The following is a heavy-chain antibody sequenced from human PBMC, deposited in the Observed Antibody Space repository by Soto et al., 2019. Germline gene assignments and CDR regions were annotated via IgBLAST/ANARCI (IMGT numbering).Heavy chain of an antibody. CDR1: GFTFSSYS. CDR2: ISSSSSYI. D-gene: IGHD3-22*01. CDR3: ARGLYYYDSSGYYGN. V-gene: IGHV3-21*01. Sequence: EVQLVEFGGGLVKPGGSLRLSCAASGFTFSSYSMNWVRQAPGKGLEWVSSISSSSSYIYYADSVKGRFTISRDNAKNSLYLQMNSLRAEDTAVYYCARGLYYYDSSGYYGNWGQGTLVTVSS. J-gene: IGHJ4*02.